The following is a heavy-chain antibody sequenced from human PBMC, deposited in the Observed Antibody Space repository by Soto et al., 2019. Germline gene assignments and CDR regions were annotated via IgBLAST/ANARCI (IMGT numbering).Heavy chain of an antibody. V-gene: IGHV3-30*03. D-gene: IGHD1-26*01. CDR1: EFTFSSHL. CDR2: ISNDGDYK. J-gene: IGHJ4*02. CDR3: ARDEAFSAPYYLDY. Sequence: VQLVESGGGVVQPGRSLRLSCVASEFTFSSHLMHWVRQAPGKGLEWVAFISNDGDYKNYADSVKGRFTISRDNSKDTVYLEIHTLRPEDTALYHCARDEAFSAPYYLDYWGQGPLVSVS.